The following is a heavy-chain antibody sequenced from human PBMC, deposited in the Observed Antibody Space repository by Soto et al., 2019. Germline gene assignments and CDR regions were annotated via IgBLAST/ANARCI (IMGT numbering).Heavy chain of an antibody. J-gene: IGHJ5*02. CDR1: GFTFSSFA. Sequence: QLQLVESGGGVVQTGRSLRLSCAASGFTFSSFAMNWVRQAPGKGLEWVALTSSDGTNKYYADSVKGRLTISRDNSKNTVYLQMNSLRPEDTALYYCARTEGLVGMRSRWFDPWGQGTLVTVSS. D-gene: IGHD1-26*01. CDR3: ARTEGLVGMRSRWFDP. CDR2: TSSDGTNK. V-gene: IGHV3-30-3*01.